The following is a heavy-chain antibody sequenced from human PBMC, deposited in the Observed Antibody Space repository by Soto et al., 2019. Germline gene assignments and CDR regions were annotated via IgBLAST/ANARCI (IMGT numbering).Heavy chain of an antibody. CDR3: VKGLNIDYNSAWFYFDF. CDR2: IGWSSVNV. V-gene: IGHV3-9*01. D-gene: IGHD6-19*01. J-gene: IGHJ4*02. Sequence: PGGSLRLSCAASGFKFDDYTMHWVRQTPGRGLEWVSSIGWSSVNVDYRDSVKGRFTISRDNAKNALYLQMNSLRVEDTALYYCVKGLNIDYNSAWFYFDFWGLGTVVTVSS. CDR1: GFKFDDYT.